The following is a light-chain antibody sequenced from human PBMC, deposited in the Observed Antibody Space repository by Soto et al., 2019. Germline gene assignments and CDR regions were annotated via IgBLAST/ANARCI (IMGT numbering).Light chain of an antibody. V-gene: IGKV4-1*01. CDR2: WAS. Sequence: IVMTQSPDSLAVSLGERATINCKSTQSVLHSSNNKNYLAWYQQKPGQPPKLLIYWASTRESGVPDRFSGSGSGTDFTLTISSLQAEDVAVYYCQQYYSLITFGQGTRLEI. J-gene: IGKJ5*01. CDR3: QQYYSLIT. CDR1: QSVLHSSNNKNY.